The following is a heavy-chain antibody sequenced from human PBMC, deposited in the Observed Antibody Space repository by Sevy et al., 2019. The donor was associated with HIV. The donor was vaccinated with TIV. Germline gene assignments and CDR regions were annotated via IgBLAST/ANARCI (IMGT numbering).Heavy chain of an antibody. CDR1: GDSVSSSSAA. D-gene: IGHD1-1*01. CDR3: ARGDELNSYYYGMDV. Sequence: SQTLSLTCAISGDSVSSSSAAWNWFRQSPSRGLEWLGRTYYRSKWYNNYAVSVKSRVTINPYTSENQFSLHLNSVTPEDTAVYFCARGDELNSYYYGMDVWGQGTTVTVSS. J-gene: IGHJ6*02. V-gene: IGHV6-1*01. CDR2: TYYRSKWYN.